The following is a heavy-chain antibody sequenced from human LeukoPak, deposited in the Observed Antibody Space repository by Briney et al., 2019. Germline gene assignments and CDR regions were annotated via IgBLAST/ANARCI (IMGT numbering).Heavy chain of an antibody. CDR1: GFTFSNAW. D-gene: IGHD1-14*01. CDR3: AKDKHVSRKDTQFDY. Sequence: PGGSLRLSCAASGFTFSNAWMSWVRQAPGKGLEWVAFIRYDGSNKYYADSVKGRFTISRDNSKNTLYLQMNSLRAEDTAVYYCAKDKHVSRKDTQFDYWGQGTLVTVSS. J-gene: IGHJ4*02. CDR2: IRYDGSNK. V-gene: IGHV3-30*02.